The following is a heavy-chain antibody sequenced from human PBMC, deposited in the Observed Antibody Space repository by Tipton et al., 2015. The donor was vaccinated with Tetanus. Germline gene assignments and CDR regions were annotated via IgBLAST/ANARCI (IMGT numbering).Heavy chain of an antibody. CDR1: GASVRAGDYS. CDR3: ARGNNDFPKKGPFDS. J-gene: IGHJ4*02. D-gene: IGHD3-3*01. Sequence: LRLSCTVSGASVRAGDYSWNWIRQPPGKGLEWIGYISDGGRTNYNPSLKSRLTISVDTSKNQFSLTLNSVTAADTAFYYCARGNNDFPKKGPFDSWGQGRLVIVSS. CDR2: ISDGGRT. V-gene: IGHV4-61*08.